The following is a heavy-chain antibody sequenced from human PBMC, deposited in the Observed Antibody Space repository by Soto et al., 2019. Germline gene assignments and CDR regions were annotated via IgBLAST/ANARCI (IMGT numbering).Heavy chain of an antibody. J-gene: IGHJ5*02. CDR1: GGSFSGYY. CDR3: ARKVRGVPRGWFDP. Sequence: SETLSLTCAVYGGSFSGYYWSWIRQPPGKGLEWIGEINHSGSTNYNPSLKSRVTIPVDTSKNQFSLKLSSVTAADTAVYYCARKVRGVPRGWFDPWGQGTLVTVSS. D-gene: IGHD3-10*01. V-gene: IGHV4-34*01. CDR2: INHSGST.